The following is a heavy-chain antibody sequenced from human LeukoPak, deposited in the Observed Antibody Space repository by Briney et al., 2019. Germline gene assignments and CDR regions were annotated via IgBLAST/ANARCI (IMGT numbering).Heavy chain of an antibody. D-gene: IGHD3-22*01. CDR3: ARNTYYYDSSGYYEFDY. Sequence: GGSLRLSCAASGFTFSSYAMSWVRQAPGKGLEWVANIKQDGSEKYYVDSVKGRFTISRDNAKNSLYLQMNSLRAEDTAVYYCARNTYYYDSSGYYEFDYWGQGTLVTVSS. V-gene: IGHV3-7*01. J-gene: IGHJ4*02. CDR1: GFTFSSYA. CDR2: IKQDGSEK.